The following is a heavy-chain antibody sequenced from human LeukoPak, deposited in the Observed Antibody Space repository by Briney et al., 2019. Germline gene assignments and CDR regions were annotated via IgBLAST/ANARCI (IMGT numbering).Heavy chain of an antibody. V-gene: IGHV4-4*07. J-gene: IGHJ4*02. Sequence: SETLSLTCTVSGASISTHSWSWIRQPAGKGLEWIGRIYASGNTNYNPSLKSRLTISVDTYKNQFSLNLTSVTAADTAVYFCAREFGDTAMSTRHFDYWGQGTLVTVSS. CDR1: GASISTHS. CDR3: AREFGDTAMSTRHFDY. CDR2: IYASGNT. D-gene: IGHD5-18*01.